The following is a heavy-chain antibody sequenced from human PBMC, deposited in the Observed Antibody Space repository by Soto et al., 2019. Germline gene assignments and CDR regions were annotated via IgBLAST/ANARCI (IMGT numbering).Heavy chain of an antibody. CDR1: GFTFSSYG. CDR3: AKPLRFLEWTYYYGMDV. D-gene: IGHD3-3*01. Sequence: QVQLVESGGGVVQPGRSLRLSCAASGFTFSSYGMHWVRQAPGKGLEWVAVISYDGSNKYYADSVKGRFTNSRDNSKKTLYLQMTSLRAEATAVYYCAKPLRFLEWTYYYGMDVWGQGTTVTVSS. CDR2: ISYDGSNK. J-gene: IGHJ6*02. V-gene: IGHV3-30*18.